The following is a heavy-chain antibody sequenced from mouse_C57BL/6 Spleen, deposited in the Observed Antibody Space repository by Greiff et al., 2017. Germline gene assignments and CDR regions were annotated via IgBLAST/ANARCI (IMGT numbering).Heavy chain of an antibody. V-gene: IGHV14-2*01. Sequence: EVQLQQSGAELVKPGASVKLSCTASGFNIKDYYMHWVKQRTEQGLEWIGRIDPEDGETKYAPQFQGKATITADTSSNTAYLQLSSLTSEDTAVYYCARCNYSPYFDYWGQGTTLTVSS. CDR1: GFNIKDYY. D-gene: IGHD2-12*01. J-gene: IGHJ2*01. CDR2: IDPEDGET. CDR3: ARCNYSPYFDY.